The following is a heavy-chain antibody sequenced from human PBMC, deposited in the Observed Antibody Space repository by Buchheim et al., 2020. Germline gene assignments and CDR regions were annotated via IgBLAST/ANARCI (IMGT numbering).Heavy chain of an antibody. Sequence: QVQLQESGPGLVKPSQTLSLTCTVSGGSISSGSYYWSWIRQPAGKGLEWIGRIYTRGSTNYNPSLKSRVTISVDTSKHQFSLKLSSVTAADTAVYYCAGHYYDSSGYLLFDYWGQGTL. CDR1: GGSISSGSYY. J-gene: IGHJ4*02. V-gene: IGHV4-61*02. CDR3: AGHYYDSSGYLLFDY. D-gene: IGHD3-22*01. CDR2: IYTRGST.